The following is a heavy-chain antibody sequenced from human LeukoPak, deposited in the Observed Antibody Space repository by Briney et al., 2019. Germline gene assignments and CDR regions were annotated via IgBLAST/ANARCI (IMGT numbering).Heavy chain of an antibody. Sequence: PGGSLRLSCAASGFTFSSYSMNWVRQAPGKGLEWVSSISSSSSYIYYADSVKGRSTISRDNAKNSLYLQMNSLGAEDTAVYYCARVGYGDYYFDYWGQGTLVTVSS. CDR2: ISSSSSYI. D-gene: IGHD4-17*01. CDR1: GFTFSSYS. CDR3: ARVGYGDYYFDY. J-gene: IGHJ4*02. V-gene: IGHV3-21*01.